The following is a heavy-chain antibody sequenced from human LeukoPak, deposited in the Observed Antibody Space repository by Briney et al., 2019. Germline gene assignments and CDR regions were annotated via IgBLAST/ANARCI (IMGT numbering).Heavy chain of an antibody. CDR2: ISGSGGST. D-gene: IGHD4/OR15-4a*01. Sequence: GGSLRLSCVASGFTFSSYAMSWVRPAPGKGLEWVSAISGSGGSTYYADSVKGRVTISRDNSKNTLYLQTNRLRAEATAVYYCAKYSSVGATNRDYWGQGTLVTVSS. CDR1: GFTFSSYA. V-gene: IGHV3-23*01. CDR3: AKYSSVGATNRDY. J-gene: IGHJ4*02.